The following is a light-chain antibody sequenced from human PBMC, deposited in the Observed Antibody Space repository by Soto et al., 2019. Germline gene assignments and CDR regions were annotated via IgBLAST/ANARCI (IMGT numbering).Light chain of an antibody. V-gene: IGLV1-44*01. CDR2: SYN. CDR1: AYPIGTNG. CDR3: APWVVSRTVYV. Sequence: QSVIPQPSSASATTGHRVTIPCFGSAYPIGTNGVSWYQHLSGTAPQLLVDSYNQRPSGVPDRFSGSKSGTSASLAISGLQYEVDAELFCAPWVVSRTVYVLGPGTMVXFL. J-gene: IGLJ1*01.